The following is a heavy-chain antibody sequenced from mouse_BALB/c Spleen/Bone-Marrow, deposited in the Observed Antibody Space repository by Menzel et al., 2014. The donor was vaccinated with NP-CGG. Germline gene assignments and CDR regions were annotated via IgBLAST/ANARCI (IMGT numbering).Heavy chain of an antibody. J-gene: IGHJ3*01. CDR1: GYTFTSYW. D-gene: IGHD1-3*01. CDR2: INPSNGRT. CDR3: ARWGITLAY. Sequence: VQLQQSGAELVKPGASVKLSCKASGYTFTSYWMHWVKQRPGQGLEWIGEINPSNGRTNYNEKFKSKATLTVDKSSSPAYMQLSSLTSEDSAVYYCARWGITLAYWGQGTLVTVSA. V-gene: IGHV1S81*02.